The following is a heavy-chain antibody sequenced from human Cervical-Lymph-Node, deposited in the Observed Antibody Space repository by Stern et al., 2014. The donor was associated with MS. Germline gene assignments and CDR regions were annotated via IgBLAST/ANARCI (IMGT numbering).Heavy chain of an antibody. D-gene: IGHD6-13*01. CDR1: GFSFSRYA. J-gene: IGHJ4*02. CDR3: ASAYSSSHYYFDY. Sequence: VQLVESGGGVVQPGRSLRLSCAASGFSFSRYAMHWVRQAPGKGLEWVALIWYDGSNPYYADVVTGQFTISRDNVKNTLYLQMNSLRAEDRAVYYCASAYSSSHYYFDYWGQGTLVTVSS. V-gene: IGHV3-33*01. CDR2: IWYDGSNP.